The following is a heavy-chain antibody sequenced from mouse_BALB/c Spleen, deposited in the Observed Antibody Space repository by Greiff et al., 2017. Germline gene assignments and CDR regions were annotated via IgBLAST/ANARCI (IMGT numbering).Heavy chain of an antibody. CDR3: ARSTTATAMDY. CDR1: GFTFSSFG. CDR2: ISSGSSTI. D-gene: IGHD1-2*01. V-gene: IGHV5-17*02. Sequence: VESGGGLVQPGGSRKLSCAASGFTFSSFGMHWVRQAPEKGLEWVAYISSGSSTIYYADTVKGRFTISRDNPKNTLFLQMTSLRSEDTAMYYCARSTTATAMDYWGQGTSVTVSS. J-gene: IGHJ4*01.